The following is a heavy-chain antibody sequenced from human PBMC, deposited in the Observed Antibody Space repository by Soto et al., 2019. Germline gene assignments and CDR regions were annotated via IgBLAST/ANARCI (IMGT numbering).Heavy chain of an antibody. J-gene: IGHJ6*02. CDR2: IIPILGIA. Sequence: SVKVSCKASGGTFSSYTISWVRQAPGQGLEWMGRIIPILGIANYAQKFQGRVTITADKSTSTAYMELSSLRSEDTAVYYCARDAVVVVPAAIYYYYYGMDVWGQGTTVTVSS. V-gene: IGHV1-69*04. D-gene: IGHD2-2*02. CDR1: GGTFSSYT. CDR3: ARDAVVVVPAAIYYYYYGMDV.